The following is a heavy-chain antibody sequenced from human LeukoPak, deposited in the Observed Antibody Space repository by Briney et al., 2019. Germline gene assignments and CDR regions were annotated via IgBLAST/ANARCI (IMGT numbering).Heavy chain of an antibody. J-gene: IGHJ6*04. V-gene: IGHV4-59*01. CDR1: GGSISSYY. D-gene: IGHD3-22*01. CDR3: ARGSIEYDSSGYYWDV. CDR2: IYYSGST. Sequence: SETLSLTCTVPGGSISSYYWSWIRQPPGKGLEWIGYIYYSGSTNYNPSLKSRVTISVDTSKNQFSLKLSSVTAADTAVYYCARGSIEYDSSGYYWDVWGKGTTVTVSS.